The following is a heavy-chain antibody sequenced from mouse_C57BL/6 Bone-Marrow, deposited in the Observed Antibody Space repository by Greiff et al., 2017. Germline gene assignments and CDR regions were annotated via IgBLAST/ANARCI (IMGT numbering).Heavy chain of an antibody. D-gene: IGHD1-1*01. V-gene: IGHV2-2*01. CDR1: GFSLTSYG. Sequence: VMLVESGPGLVQPSQSLSIPCTVSGFSLTSYGVHWVRQSPGKGLEWLGVIWSGGSTDYNAAFISRLSISKDNSKSQVFFKMNSLQADDTAIYYCAAHYYGSPYFDVWGTGTTVTVSS. CDR3: AAHYYGSPYFDV. J-gene: IGHJ1*03. CDR2: IWSGGST.